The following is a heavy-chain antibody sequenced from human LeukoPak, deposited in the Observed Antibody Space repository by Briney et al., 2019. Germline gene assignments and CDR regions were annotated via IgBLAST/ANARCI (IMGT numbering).Heavy chain of an antibody. CDR2: IYSGGST. V-gene: IGHV3-53*04. J-gene: IGHJ4*02. Sequence: PGGSLRLSCAASGFTVSSDYMSWVRQAPGKGLEWVSVIYSGGSTYYADSVKGRFTISRHNSKNTLYLQMNSLRAEDTAVYYCAKSLATGWYVNEYWGQGTLVTVSS. D-gene: IGHD6-19*01. CDR1: GFTVSSDY. CDR3: AKSLATGWYVNEY.